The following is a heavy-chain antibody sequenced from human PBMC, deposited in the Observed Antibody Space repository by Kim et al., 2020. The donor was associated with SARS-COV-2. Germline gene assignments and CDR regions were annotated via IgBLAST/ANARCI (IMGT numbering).Heavy chain of an antibody. CDR1: GFTFSSYG. Sequence: GGSLRLSCAASGFTFSSYGMHWVSQAPGKGLEWVAVISYDGSNKNYADSVKGRFTISRDKSKNTLYLQMNSLRAEDTAVYYCARDRNGGYSRGWSYYYYGMDVWGQGTTVAVSS. CDR3: ARDRNGGYSRGWSYYYYGMDV. D-gene: IGHD6-19*01. J-gene: IGHJ6*02. CDR2: ISYDGSNK. V-gene: IGHV3-33*05.